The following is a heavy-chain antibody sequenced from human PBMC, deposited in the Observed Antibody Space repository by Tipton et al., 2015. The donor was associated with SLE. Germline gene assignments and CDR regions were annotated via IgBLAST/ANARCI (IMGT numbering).Heavy chain of an antibody. CDR1: GGSFSGYY. V-gene: IGHV4-34*01. J-gene: IGHJ3*02. CDR2: INHSGST. D-gene: IGHD6-19*01. CDR3: AISPEAVAGDAAFDI. Sequence: TLSLTCAVYGGSFSGYYWSWIRQPPGKGLEWIGEINHSGSTNYNPSLKSRVTISVDTSKNQFSRKLSSVTAAGTAVYYCAISPEAVAGDAAFDIWGQGTMVTVSS.